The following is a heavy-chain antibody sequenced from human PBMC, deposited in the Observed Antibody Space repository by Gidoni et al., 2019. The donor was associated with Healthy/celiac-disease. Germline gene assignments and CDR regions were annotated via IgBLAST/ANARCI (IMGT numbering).Heavy chain of an antibody. CDR2: ISGSGGST. CDR1: GFPFSSYA. J-gene: IGHJ4*02. CDR3: AKDPEKYSSSSYY. Sequence: EVQLLESGGGLVQPGGSLRLSCAASGFPFSSYAMSWVRQAPGKGLGWVSAISGSGGSTYYADSVKGRFTISRDNSKNTLYLQMNSLRAEDTAVYYCAKDPEKYSSSSYYWGQGTLVTVSS. V-gene: IGHV3-23*01. D-gene: IGHD6-6*01.